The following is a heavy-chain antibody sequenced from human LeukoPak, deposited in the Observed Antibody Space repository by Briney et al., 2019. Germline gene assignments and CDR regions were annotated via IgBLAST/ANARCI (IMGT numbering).Heavy chain of an antibody. J-gene: IGHJ5*02. D-gene: IGHD2/OR15-2a*01. V-gene: IGHV4-39*01. CDR1: GGSISSNNYH. CDR2: IYYSGNT. CDR3: SRYSTSLGWFDP. Sequence: SETLSLTCTESGGSISSNNYHWTWIRQPPGKGLEWIGNIYYSGNTHYNPSLTSRVTISIDTSKNQFSLRLTSVTAADTAIYYCSRYSTSLGWFDPWGQGALVTVSS.